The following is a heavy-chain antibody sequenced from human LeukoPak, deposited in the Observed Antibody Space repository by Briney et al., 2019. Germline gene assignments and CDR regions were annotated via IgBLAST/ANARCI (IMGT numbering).Heavy chain of an antibody. CDR1: GGSISSYY. CDR2: IYYSGTT. Sequence: SSETLSLTCTVSGGSISSYYWSWIRQPPGQGREWSGYIYYSGTTNYNPYLKSRVTISVDTSKNQFSLKLSSVTAADTAVYYCARGVYIAAVQYGYWGQGTLVTVSS. D-gene: IGHD6-13*01. CDR3: ARGVYIAAVQYGY. J-gene: IGHJ4*02. V-gene: IGHV4-59*01.